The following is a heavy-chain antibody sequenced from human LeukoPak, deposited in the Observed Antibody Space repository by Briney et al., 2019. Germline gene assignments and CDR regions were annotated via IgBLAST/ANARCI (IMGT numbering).Heavy chain of an antibody. D-gene: IGHD3-10*01. V-gene: IGHV4-39*07. CDR2: IHYRGTT. CDR3: ASGPYGSGSYY. J-gene: IGHJ4*02. CDR1: GGSISSSSYY. Sequence: SETLSLTCTVSGGSISSSSYYWGWVRQSPGRGVEWIGAIHYRGTTYYNPSLKSRVTISVDTSENQFSLKLTSVTAADTAVYFCASGPYGSGSYYWGQGTLVTVSS.